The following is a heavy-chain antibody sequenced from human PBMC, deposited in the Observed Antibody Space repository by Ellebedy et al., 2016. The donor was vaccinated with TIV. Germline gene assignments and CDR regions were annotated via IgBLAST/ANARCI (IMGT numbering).Heavy chain of an antibody. D-gene: IGHD2-2*01. CDR2: IYHSGSTRST. Sequence: MPSETLSLTCTVSGGSISSSSYYWGWIRQPPGKGLEWIGSIYHSGSTRSTYYNPSLMSRVTISVDTSKNQFSLKLSSVTAADTAVYYCASRDVVAVPAAFDSWGQGTLVTVSS. CDR1: GGSISSSSYY. J-gene: IGHJ4*02. CDR3: ASRDVVAVPAAFDS. V-gene: IGHV4-39*07.